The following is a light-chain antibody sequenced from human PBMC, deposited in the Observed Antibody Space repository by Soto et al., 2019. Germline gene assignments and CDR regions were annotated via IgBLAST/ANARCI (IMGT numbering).Light chain of an antibody. Sequence: DIVMTQSPDSLAVSLGEWVTINCKSSQSVLYSSNNKNFLAWYQQRPGQPPKLLISWASTRESGVPDRFSGGGSGTDFTLTISSLQAEDVAFYYCQQYYATPYTFGQGTKLEI. CDR2: WAS. CDR3: QQYYATPYT. V-gene: IGKV4-1*01. CDR1: QSVLYSSNNKNF. J-gene: IGKJ2*01.